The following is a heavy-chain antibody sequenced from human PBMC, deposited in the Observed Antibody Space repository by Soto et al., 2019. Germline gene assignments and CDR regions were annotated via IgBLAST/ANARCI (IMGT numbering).Heavy chain of an antibody. CDR1: GFTFSSYS. CDR3: ARDKGDSPYYYYYMDV. Sequence: EVQLVESGGGLVQPGGSLRLSCAASGFTFSSYSMNWVRQAPGKGLEWVSYISSSSSTIYYADSVNGRFTISRDNAKNALYLQMNSLRAEDTAVYYCARDKGDSPYYYYYMDVWGKGTTVTVSS. D-gene: IGHD2-21*02. V-gene: IGHV3-48*01. CDR2: ISSSSSTI. J-gene: IGHJ6*03.